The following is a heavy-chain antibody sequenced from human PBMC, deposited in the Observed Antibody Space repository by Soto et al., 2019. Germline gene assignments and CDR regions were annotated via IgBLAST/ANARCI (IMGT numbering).Heavy chain of an antibody. Sequence: GGSLRLSCAASGFTFSDYDRSWIRQAPGKGLEWVSYISSSGSTIYYADSVKGRFTISRDNAKNSLYLQMNSLRAEDTAVYYCACTAAAIPGLRDAFDIWGQGTMVTVSS. D-gene: IGHD2-2*02. CDR1: GFTFSDYD. J-gene: IGHJ3*02. CDR3: ACTAAAIPGLRDAFDI. CDR2: ISSSGSTI. V-gene: IGHV3-11*01.